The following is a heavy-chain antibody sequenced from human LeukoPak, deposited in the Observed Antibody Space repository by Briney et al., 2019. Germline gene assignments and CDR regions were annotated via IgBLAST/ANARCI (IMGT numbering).Heavy chain of an antibody. CDR2: ISIGGSTT. CDR3: AIGFSGSYSIFDC. J-gene: IGHJ4*02. Sequence: GGSLRLSCTASGFTLTTYAMSWVRQAPGKGLEWVSTISIGGSTTFYADSVKGRFTISRDSSKNTLYLQMNSLKAEDTAIYYCAIGFSGSYSIFDCWGQGTLVTVSS. V-gene: IGHV3-23*01. D-gene: IGHD1-26*01. CDR1: GFTLTTYA.